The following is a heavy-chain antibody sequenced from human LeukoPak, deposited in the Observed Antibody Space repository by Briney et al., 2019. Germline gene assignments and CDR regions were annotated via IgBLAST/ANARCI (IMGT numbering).Heavy chain of an antibody. J-gene: IGHJ5*01. V-gene: IGHV3-53*05. Sequence: GGSLRLSCAASGFTVSSNYMSWVRQAPGKGLEWVSVIYSGGSTYYADSVKGRFTISRDNSKSTLYLQMNSLRAEDTAVYYCAKGRDYYDSSGYYEPLDSWGQGTLVTVSS. CDR1: GFTVSSNY. CDR3: AKGRDYYDSSGYYEPLDS. D-gene: IGHD3-22*01. CDR2: IYSGGST.